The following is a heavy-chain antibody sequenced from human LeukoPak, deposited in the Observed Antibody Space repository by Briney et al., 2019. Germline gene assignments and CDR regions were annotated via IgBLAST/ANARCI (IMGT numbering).Heavy chain of an antibody. V-gene: IGHV4-34*01. D-gene: IGHD3-3*01. CDR1: GGSFSGYY. CDR2: INHSGST. J-gene: IGHJ4*02. CDR3: ARGLKDDFWSGYYFDY. Sequence: SETLSLTCAVYGGSFSGYYWSWIRQPPGKGLEWIGEINHSGSTNYNPSLKSRVTISVDTSKNQFSLKLSSVTAADTAVYYCARGLKDDFWSGYYFDYWGQGTLVTVSS.